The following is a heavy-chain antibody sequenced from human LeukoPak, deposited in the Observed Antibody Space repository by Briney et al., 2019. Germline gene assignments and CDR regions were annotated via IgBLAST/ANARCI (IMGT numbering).Heavy chain of an antibody. J-gene: IGHJ4*02. Sequence: GESLRLSCAASGFVFSRYRMNWVRQAPGKGLEWVSSIAFDTGDTFYAASVKGRFTVSRDDAKNSLYLQMNSLRAEDMAVYYCSREGKLYGYGRGDFDYWGQGTLVTVSS. CDR1: GFVFSRYR. CDR3: SREGKLYGYGRGDFDY. V-gene: IGHV3-21*06. CDR2: IAFDTGDT. D-gene: IGHD5-18*01.